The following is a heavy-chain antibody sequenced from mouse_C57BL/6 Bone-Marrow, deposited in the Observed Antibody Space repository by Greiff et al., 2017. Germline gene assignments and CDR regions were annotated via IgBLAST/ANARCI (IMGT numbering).Heavy chain of an antibody. J-gene: IGHJ1*03. CDR2: INPSSGYT. D-gene: IGHD1-1*01. Sequence: QVQLQQSGAELARPGASVKMSCKASGYTFTSYTMHWVKQRPGQGPEWIGYINPSSGYTKYNQKFKDKATLTADKSSSTAYMQLSSLTSEDSAVYYCARPITTVVATRYFDVWGTGTTVTVSS. CDR1: GYTFTSYT. V-gene: IGHV1-4*01. CDR3: ARPITTVVATRYFDV.